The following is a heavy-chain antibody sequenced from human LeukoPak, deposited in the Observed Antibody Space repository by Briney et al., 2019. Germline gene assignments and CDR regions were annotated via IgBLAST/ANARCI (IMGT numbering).Heavy chain of an antibody. CDR2: INHSGST. Sequence: PSETLSLTCAVYGGSFSGYYWSWIRQPPGKGLEWIGEINHSGSTNYNPSLKSRVTISVDTSKNQFSLKLSSVTAADTAVYYCARVLVYSGAFEIWGQGTMVTVSS. V-gene: IGHV4-34*01. CDR3: ARVLVYSGAFEI. J-gene: IGHJ3*02. D-gene: IGHD3-3*01. CDR1: GGSFSGYY.